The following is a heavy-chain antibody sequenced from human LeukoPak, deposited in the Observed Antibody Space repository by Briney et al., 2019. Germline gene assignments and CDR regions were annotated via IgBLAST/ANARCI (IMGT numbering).Heavy chain of an antibody. V-gene: IGHV3-33*01. D-gene: IGHD2-15*01. Sequence: GGSLRLSCAASGFTFSSYGMHWVRQAPGKGLEWVAVIWYDGSNKYYADSVKGRFTISRDNSKNTLYLQMNSLRAEDTAVYYCARSYCSGGTCYRGDYWGQGTLVTVSS. J-gene: IGHJ4*02. CDR3: ARSYCSGGTCYRGDY. CDR2: IWYDGSNK. CDR1: GFTFSSYG.